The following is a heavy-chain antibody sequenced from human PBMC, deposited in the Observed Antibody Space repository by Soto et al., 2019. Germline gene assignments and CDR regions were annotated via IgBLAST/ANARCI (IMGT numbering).Heavy chain of an antibody. CDR2: IYWDDDK. J-gene: IGHJ4*02. V-gene: IGHV2-5*02. CDR3: AHRRGALGHFDS. CDR1: GFSLRTNGVG. Sequence: QITLKESGPTLVKPTQTLTLTCTFSGFSLRTNGVGVGWIRQPPGKALEWLALIYWDDDKRYSPSLKSRLTITKDTSKNQVVLTMTNVDPVDTATYYCAHRRGALGHFDSWGQGTLVTVSS.